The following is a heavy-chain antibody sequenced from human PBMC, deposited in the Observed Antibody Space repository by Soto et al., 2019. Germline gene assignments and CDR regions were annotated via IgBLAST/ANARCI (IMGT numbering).Heavy chain of an antibody. J-gene: IGHJ4*02. V-gene: IGHV3-9*01. Sequence: PGGSLRLSCAASGFTFDDYAMHWVRQAPGKGLEWVSGISWNSGSIGYADSVKGRFTISRDNAKNSLYLQMNSLRAEDTALYYCAKDGLAVAGTSPYWGQGTLVTVSS. D-gene: IGHD6-19*01. CDR3: AKDGLAVAGTSPY. CDR2: ISWNSGSI. CDR1: GFTFDDYA.